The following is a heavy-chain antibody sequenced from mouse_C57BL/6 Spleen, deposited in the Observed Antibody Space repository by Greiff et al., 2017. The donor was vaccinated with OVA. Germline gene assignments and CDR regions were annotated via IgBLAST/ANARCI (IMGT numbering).Heavy chain of an antibody. CDR1: GFTFSSYA. CDR2: ISDGGSYT. CDR3: ARPLVTGTGGFAY. V-gene: IGHV5-4*03. D-gene: IGHD4-1*01. J-gene: IGHJ3*01. Sequence: EVKLVESGGGLVKPGGSLKLSCAASGFTFSSYAMSWVRQTPEKRLEWVATISDGGSYTYYPDNVKGRFTISRDNAKNNLYLQMSHLKSEDTAMYYCARPLVTGTGGFAYWGQGTLVTVSA.